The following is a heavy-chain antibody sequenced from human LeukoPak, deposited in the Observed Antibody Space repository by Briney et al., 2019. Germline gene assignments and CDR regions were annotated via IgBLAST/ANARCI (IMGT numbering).Heavy chain of an antibody. V-gene: IGHV4-4*07. J-gene: IGHJ4*02. CDR1: GGSISSYY. Sequence: PSQTLSLTCTVSGGSISSYYWSWIRQPAGKGLEWIGRIYTSGSTDYNPSLKSRVTMSVDTSKNQFSLKLSSVTAADTAVYYCARGEVTVTLDYWGQGTLVTVSS. CDR2: IYTSGST. CDR3: ARGEVTVTLDY. D-gene: IGHD4-17*01.